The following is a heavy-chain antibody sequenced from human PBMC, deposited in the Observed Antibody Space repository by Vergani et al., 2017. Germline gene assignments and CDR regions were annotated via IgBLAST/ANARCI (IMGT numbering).Heavy chain of an antibody. Sequence: QVQLQESGPGLVKPSQTLSLTCTVSGGSISSGSYYWSWIRQPAGKGLEWIGRIYTSGSTNYNPSLKSRVTISVDTSKNQLSLKLSSETAADTAVYYCARLVVAAARLNWFDPWGQGTLVTVSS. CDR2: IYTSGST. J-gene: IGHJ5*02. CDR3: ARLVVAAARLNWFDP. CDR1: GGSISSGSYY. V-gene: IGHV4-61*02. D-gene: IGHD2-2*01.